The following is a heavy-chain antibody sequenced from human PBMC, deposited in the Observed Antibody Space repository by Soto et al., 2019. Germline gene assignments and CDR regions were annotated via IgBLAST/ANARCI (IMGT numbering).Heavy chain of an antibody. D-gene: IGHD5-12*01. V-gene: IGHV1-2*02. J-gene: IGHJ4*02. Sequence: GASVKVSCKASGYTFTGYYMHWVRQAPGQGLEWMGWINPNSGGTNYAQKFQGRVTMTRDTSISTAYMELSRLRSDDTAVYYCARDRQLKHRYSGYSDLYYFDYWGQGTLVTVSS. CDR3: ARDRQLKHRYSGYSDLYYFDY. CDR1: GYTFTGYY. CDR2: INPNSGGT.